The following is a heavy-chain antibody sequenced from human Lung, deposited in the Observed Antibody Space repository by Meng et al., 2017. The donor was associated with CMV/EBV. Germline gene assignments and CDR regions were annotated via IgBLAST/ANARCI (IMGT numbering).Heavy chain of an antibody. J-gene: IGHJ4*02. Sequence: QGQVQESGPGPVKPSQTLSLTCTVSGGSISSGDYYWSWIRQPPGKGLEWIGYIYYSGSTYYNPSLKSRVTISVDTSKNQFSLKLSSVTAADTAVYYCARALDTAMVTFDYWGQGTLVTVSS. CDR3: ARALDTAMVTFDY. D-gene: IGHD5-18*01. CDR1: GGSISSGDYY. CDR2: IYYSGST. V-gene: IGHV4-30-4*08.